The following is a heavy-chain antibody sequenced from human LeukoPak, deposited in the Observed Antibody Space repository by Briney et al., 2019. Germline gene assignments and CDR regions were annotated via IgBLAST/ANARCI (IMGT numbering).Heavy chain of an antibody. J-gene: IGHJ4*02. CDR1: GFTFSSYS. D-gene: IGHD5-12*01. Sequence: GGSLRLAWAASGFTFSSYSMNWVRQAPGKGLEWVSYISSSSSTIYYADSVKGRFTISRDNAKNSLYLQMNSLRAEDTAVYYCASRRPHSGYPIYWGQGTLVTVSS. CDR2: ISSSSSTI. V-gene: IGHV3-48*01. CDR3: ASRRPHSGYPIY.